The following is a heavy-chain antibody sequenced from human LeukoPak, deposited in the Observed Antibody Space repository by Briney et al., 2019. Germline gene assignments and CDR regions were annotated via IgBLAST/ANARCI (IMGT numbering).Heavy chain of an antibody. CDR2: IYYSGST. CDR3: ARGFRGDNFDY. V-gene: IGHV4-39*07. D-gene: IGHD7-27*01. CDR1: GGSISSSSYY. Sequence: SETLSLTCTVSGGSISSSSYYWGWIRQPPGKGPEWIGSIYYSGSTYYNPSLKSRVTISVDTSKNQFSLKLSSVTAADTAVYFCARGFRGDNFDYWGQGTLVTVSS. J-gene: IGHJ4*02.